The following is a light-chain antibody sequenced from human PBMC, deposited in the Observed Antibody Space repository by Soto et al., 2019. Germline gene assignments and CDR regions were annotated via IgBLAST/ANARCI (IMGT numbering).Light chain of an antibody. Sequence: EIVMTQSPATLSVSPGERATLSCRASQSVSSNLAWYQQKPGQAPRLLIYGASTRATGIPARFSGSGSGTEFTLTISSLQSEDFAVYYCQQHNNWPTLGQGTKVEIK. J-gene: IGKJ1*01. CDR2: GAS. CDR3: QQHNNWPT. V-gene: IGKV3-15*01. CDR1: QSVSSN.